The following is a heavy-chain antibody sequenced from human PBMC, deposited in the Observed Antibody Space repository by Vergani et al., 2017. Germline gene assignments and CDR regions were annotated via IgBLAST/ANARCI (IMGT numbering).Heavy chain of an antibody. CDR2: ISSSSGYI. V-gene: IGHV3-21*02. CDR1: GFTFSRTT. Sequence: EVQLLDSGGGLVKPGGSLRLSCAGSGFTFSRTTLTWVRQAPGKGLEWVASISSSSGYIHYGDAVRGRFTISRDNAKNSVYLQMSSLTVDDTGVYYCAREMSNEGFDYWGQGTRVTVS. J-gene: IGHJ4*02. CDR3: AREMSNEGFDY. D-gene: IGHD4-11*01.